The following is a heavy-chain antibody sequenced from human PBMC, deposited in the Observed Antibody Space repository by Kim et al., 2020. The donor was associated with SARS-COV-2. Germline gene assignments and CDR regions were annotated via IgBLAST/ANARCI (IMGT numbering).Heavy chain of an antibody. CDR3: AQSGSRTMADY. J-gene: IGHJ4*02. Sequence: SETLSLTCTVSGGPITNNGYYWGWIRQPPGGGLEWIGSISYSGSTSYNPSLRSRLTVSIATFANQFSLKLSSVTAADTAVFFCAQSGSRTMADYWGPG. CDR2: ISYSGST. V-gene: IGHV4-39*07. CDR1: GGPITNNGYY. D-gene: IGHD3-10*01.